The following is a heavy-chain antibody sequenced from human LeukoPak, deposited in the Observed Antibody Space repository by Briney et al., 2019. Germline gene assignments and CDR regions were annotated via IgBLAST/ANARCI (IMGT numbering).Heavy chain of an antibody. CDR1: GFTFSSYW. J-gene: IGHJ4*02. V-gene: IGHV3-7*03. CDR2: IKQDGSEK. Sequence: PGGSLRLSCAASGFTFSSYWMSWVRQAPGKGLEWVANIKQDGSEKYYADSVKGRFTISRDNAKNSLYLQMDSLRPEDTALYYCAKDMTKEVRGVMCYWGQGTLVTVSS. CDR3: AKDMTKEVRGVMCY. D-gene: IGHD3-10*01.